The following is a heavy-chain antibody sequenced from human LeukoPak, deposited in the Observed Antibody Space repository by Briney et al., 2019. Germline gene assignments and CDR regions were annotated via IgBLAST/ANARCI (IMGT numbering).Heavy chain of an antibody. Sequence: GGSLRLSCAASGFTFSSSVLYWVRQAPGKGLEFVSGISHNDDTTYYANSVRGRFTISRDNSKNTVYLQMNSLRAEDTALYYCAKRGSGTSYYFDNWGQGTLVTVSS. J-gene: IGHJ4*02. V-gene: IGHV3-64*01. CDR1: GFTFSSSV. D-gene: IGHD3-10*01. CDR3: AKRGSGTSYYFDN. CDR2: ISHNDDTT.